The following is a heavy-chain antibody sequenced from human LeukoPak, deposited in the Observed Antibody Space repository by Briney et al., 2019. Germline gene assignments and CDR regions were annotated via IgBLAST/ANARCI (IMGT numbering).Heavy chain of an antibody. D-gene: IGHD3-3*01. CDR1: GFTFSSYS. CDR2: ISSSSSTK. V-gene: IGHV3-48*04. Sequence: GGSLRLSCAASGFTFSSYSMNWVRQAPGKGLEWVSYISSSSSTKYYADSVKGRFTISRDNAKNSLYLQMNSLRAEDTAVYYCASLWSGYRFDPWGQGTLVTVSS. CDR3: ASLWSGYRFDP. J-gene: IGHJ5*02.